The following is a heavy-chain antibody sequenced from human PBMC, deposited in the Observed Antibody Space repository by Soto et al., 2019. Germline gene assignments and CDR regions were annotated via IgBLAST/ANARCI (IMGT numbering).Heavy chain of an antibody. D-gene: IGHD3-16*01. CDR3: ARVPIDTYMIYWSDP. CDR1: GDSVSSGDYY. Sequence: SETLSLTCTVSGDSVSSGDYYWTRIRQPPGKGLEWVGHIYFSGRTNYIPSLESRVTISLDTSKNQFSLKLTSVTAADTAVYYCARVPIDTYMIYWSDPWGQGTLVTVSS. J-gene: IGHJ5*02. CDR2: IYFSGRT. V-gene: IGHV4-61*08.